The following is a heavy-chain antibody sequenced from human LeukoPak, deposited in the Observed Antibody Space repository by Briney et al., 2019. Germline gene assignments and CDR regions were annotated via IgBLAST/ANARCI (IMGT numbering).Heavy chain of an antibody. CDR1: GGSISSYY. CDR2: IYTSGST. V-gene: IGHV4-4*07. CDR3: ARGGLLWFGELLYHYGMDV. D-gene: IGHD3-10*01. J-gene: IGHJ6*02. Sequence: SETLSLTCTVSGGSISSYYWSWIRQPAGKGLEWIRRIYTSGSTNYNPSLKSRVTMSVDTSKNQFSLKLSSVTAADTAVYYCARGGLLWFGELLYHYGMDVWDQGTTVTVSS.